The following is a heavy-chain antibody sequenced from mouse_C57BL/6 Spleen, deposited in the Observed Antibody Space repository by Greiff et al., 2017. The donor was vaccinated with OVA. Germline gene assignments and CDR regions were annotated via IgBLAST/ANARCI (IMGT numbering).Heavy chain of an antibody. D-gene: IGHD2-4*01. Sequence: QVQLQQPGAELVKPGASVKMSCKASGYTFTSYWITWVKQRPGQGLEWIGDIYPVSGSTNYNEKFKSKATLTVDTSSSTASMPHSSLTSEDSAVYYFAKGTLYDYGWYFDVWGTGTTVTVSS. CDR3: AKGTLYDYGWYFDV. V-gene: IGHV1-55*01. CDR2: IYPVSGST. J-gene: IGHJ1*03. CDR1: GYTFTSYW.